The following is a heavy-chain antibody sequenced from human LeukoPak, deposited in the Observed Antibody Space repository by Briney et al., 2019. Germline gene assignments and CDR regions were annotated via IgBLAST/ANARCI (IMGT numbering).Heavy chain of an antibody. CDR3: VKDGGYSGYETFGY. CDR1: RFTFSRYA. V-gene: IGHV3-64D*06. D-gene: IGHD5-12*01. J-gene: IGHJ4*02. Sequence: GGSLRLSCSASRFTFSRYAMHWVRQAPGKGLEYASAISSNGGSTYYADSVKGRFTISRDNSKNTLYLQMSSLRAEDTAVYYCVKDGGYSGYETFGYWGQGTLVTVSS. CDR2: ISSNGGST.